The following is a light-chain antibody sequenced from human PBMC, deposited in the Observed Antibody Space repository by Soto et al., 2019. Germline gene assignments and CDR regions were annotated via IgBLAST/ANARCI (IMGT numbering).Light chain of an antibody. CDR1: QSVSNY. CDR2: TAS. CDR3: QQSYTTPFT. Sequence: DIQMTQSPSSLSASVGDRVTITCRASQSVSNYLNWFQHKPGRAPKLLIHTASTLRSGVPSRFSGSGSGADFTLTISSLQREDFATNYCQQSYTTPFTFGQGTRLELK. V-gene: IGKV1-39*01. J-gene: IGKJ5*01.